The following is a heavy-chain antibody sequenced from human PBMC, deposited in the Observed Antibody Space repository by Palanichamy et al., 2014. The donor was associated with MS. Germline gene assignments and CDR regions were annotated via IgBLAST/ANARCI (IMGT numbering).Heavy chain of an antibody. V-gene: IGHV4-59*08. CDR1: GGSISNYY. CDR2: IYGSDDT. J-gene: IGHJ4*02. D-gene: IGHD2-2*01. Sequence: QVQLQESGPGLVKPSETLSLTCTVSGGSISNYYWSWIRQSPGKGLEWIGYIYGSDDTDYSPSLKSRVTISVDMSKNQFSLHLSSAAAADTALYYCARQYLYYFDYWGQGTLVTVSS. CDR3: ARQYLYYFDY.